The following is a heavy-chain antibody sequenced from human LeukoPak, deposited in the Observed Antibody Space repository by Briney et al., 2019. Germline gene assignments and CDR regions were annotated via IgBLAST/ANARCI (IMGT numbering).Heavy chain of an antibody. D-gene: IGHD3-3*01. V-gene: IGHV3-23*01. CDR3: AKGGSGVDDAFDI. CDR1: GFTFSSYA. CDR2: ISGSGGST. Sequence: GGSLRLSCAASGFTFSSYAMSWVRQAPGKGLEWVSAISGSGGSTYYADSVKGRFTISRDNSKNTLYLQMNSLRAEDSAVYYCAKGGSGVDDAFDIWGQGTMVTVSS. J-gene: IGHJ3*02.